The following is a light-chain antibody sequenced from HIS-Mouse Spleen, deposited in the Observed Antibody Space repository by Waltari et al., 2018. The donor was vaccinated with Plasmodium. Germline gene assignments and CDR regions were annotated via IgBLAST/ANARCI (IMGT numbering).Light chain of an antibody. Sequence: QSALTQPPSASGSPGQSVTIPCPGTSSDVGGYHYFSWYHQHPGKAPKLMIYEVSKRPSGVPDRFSGSKSGNTASLTVSGLQAEDEADYYCSSYAGSNNLVFGGGTKLTVL. CDR2: EVS. CDR3: SSYAGSNNLV. CDR1: SSDVGGYHY. V-gene: IGLV2-8*01. J-gene: IGLJ2*01.